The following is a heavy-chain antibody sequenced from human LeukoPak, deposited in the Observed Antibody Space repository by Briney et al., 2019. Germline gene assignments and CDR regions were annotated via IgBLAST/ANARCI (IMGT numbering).Heavy chain of an antibody. CDR2: INPNSGGT. CDR3: ARQTSLSSSWPTPDY. Sequence: ASVKVSCKASGYTFTGYYMHWVRQAPGQGLEWMGWINPNSGGTNYAQKFQGRVTMTRDTSISTAYMELSRLRSDDTAVYYCARQTSLSSSWPTPDYWGQGTLVTVSS. V-gene: IGHV1-2*02. CDR1: GYTFTGYY. D-gene: IGHD6-13*01. J-gene: IGHJ4*02.